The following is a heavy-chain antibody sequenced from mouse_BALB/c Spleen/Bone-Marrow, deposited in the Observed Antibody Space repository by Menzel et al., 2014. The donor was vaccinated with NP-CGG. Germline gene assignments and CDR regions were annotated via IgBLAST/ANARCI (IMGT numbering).Heavy chain of an antibody. Sequence: PGGGLVKLGGSLKLSCAASGFTFSSYYMSWVRQTPEKRLELVAAINRDGGITFYPDTVKGRFTISRDNANNTLYLQVSSLKSEDTALYYCARRELRWSYFGYWGQGTTLTVSS. CDR1: GFTFSSYY. CDR2: INRDGGIT. D-gene: IGHD1-1*02. J-gene: IGHJ2*01. CDR3: ARRELRWSYFGY. V-gene: IGHV5-6-2*01.